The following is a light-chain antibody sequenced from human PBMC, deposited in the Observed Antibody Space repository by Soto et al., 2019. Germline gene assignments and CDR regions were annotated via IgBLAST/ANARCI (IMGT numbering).Light chain of an antibody. CDR2: DVG. CDR3: SSYTSSSTLYV. V-gene: IGLV2-14*01. Sequence: QSVLAQPASVSGSPGQSITISCTSTSSDVGGYNYVSWYQQHPGKAPKLMIYDVGNRPSGVSNRFSGSKSGNTASLTISGLQAEDEADYYCSSYTSSSTLYVFGTGTKVTVL. J-gene: IGLJ1*01. CDR1: SSDVGGYNY.